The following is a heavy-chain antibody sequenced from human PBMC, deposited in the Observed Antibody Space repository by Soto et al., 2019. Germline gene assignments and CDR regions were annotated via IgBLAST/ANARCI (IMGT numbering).Heavy chain of an antibody. V-gene: IGHV3-21*01. CDR3: ARVAGAAAGTADY. CDR1: GFTFSSYS. D-gene: IGHD6-13*01. J-gene: IGHJ4*02. CDR2: ISSSSSYI. Sequence: GGSLRLPCAASGFTFSSYSMNWVRQAPGKGLEWVSSISSSSSYIYYADSVKGRFTISRDNAKNSLYLQMNSLRAEDTAVYYCARVAGAAAGTADYWGQGTLVTVSS.